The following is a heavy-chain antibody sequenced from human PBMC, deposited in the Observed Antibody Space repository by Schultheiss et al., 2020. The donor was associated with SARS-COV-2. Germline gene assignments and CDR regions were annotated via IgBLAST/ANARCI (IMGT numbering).Heavy chain of an antibody. D-gene: IGHD3-22*01. Sequence: SETLSLTCTVSGGSISSSSYYWGWIRQPPGKGLEWIGYIYYSGSTYYNPSLKSRVTISVDTSKNQFSLKLSSVTAADTAVYYCARVSPPTTYYYDSSGYYPFDYWGQGTLVTVSS. CDR1: GGSISSSSYY. CDR2: IYYSGST. CDR3: ARVSPPTTYYYDSSGYYPFDY. J-gene: IGHJ4*02. V-gene: IGHV4-39*07.